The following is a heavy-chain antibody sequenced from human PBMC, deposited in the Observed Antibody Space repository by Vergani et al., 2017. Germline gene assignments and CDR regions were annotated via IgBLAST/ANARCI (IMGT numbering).Heavy chain of an antibody. V-gene: IGHV2-5*01. CDR2: VYWNGDK. CDR1: GFSLSSDGVG. J-gene: IGHJ3*01. Sequence: QITLKESGRTLVKPTQTLTLTCSFSGFSLSSDGVGVAWIRQPPGKAPEWLAIVYWNGDKRYNPALKSRLTITKATSKNQVFLTLTNMDPVDTATYYCVHRLGYFDWDGAFDVWGPGTMVTVSS. D-gene: IGHD3-9*01. CDR3: VHRLGYFDWDGAFDV.